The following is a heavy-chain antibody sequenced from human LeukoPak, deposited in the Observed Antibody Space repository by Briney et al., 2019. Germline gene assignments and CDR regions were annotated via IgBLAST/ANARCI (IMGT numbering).Heavy chain of an antibody. CDR1: GYTFTSYG. CDR2: ISAYNGNT. V-gene: IGHV1-18*01. J-gene: IGHJ6*02. D-gene: IGHD1-7*01. Sequence: ASVKVSCKASGYTFTSYGISWVRQAPGQGLEWMGWISAYNGNTNYAQKLQGRVTMTTDTSTSTAYMELRSLRSDDTAVYYCARGTTQPSSLPYYGMDVWGQGTTVTVS. CDR3: ARGTTQPSSLPYYGMDV.